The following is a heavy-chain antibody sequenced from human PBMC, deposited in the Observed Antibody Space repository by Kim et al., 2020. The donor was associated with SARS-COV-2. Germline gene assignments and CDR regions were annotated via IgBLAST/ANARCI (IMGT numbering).Heavy chain of an antibody. CDR2: IKQDGSEK. CDR1: GFTFSSYW. Sequence: GGSLRLSCAASGFTFSSYWMSWVRQAPGKGLEWVANIKQDGSEKYYVDSVKGRFTISRDNAKNSLYLQMNSLRAEDTAVYYCVRGPTLWDDDAFDIWGQETRVAVSS. D-gene: IGHD1-26*01. CDR3: VRGPTLWDDDAFDI. V-gene: IGHV3-7*01. J-gene: IGHJ3*02.